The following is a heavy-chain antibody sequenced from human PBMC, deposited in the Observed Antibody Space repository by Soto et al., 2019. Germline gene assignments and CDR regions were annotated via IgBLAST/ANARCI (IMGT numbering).Heavy chain of an antibody. V-gene: IGHV1-3*01. CDR1: GYTFTSYA. D-gene: IGHD4-17*01. CDR2: INAGNGNT. CDR3: ARNLFYGDYRWFDP. J-gene: IGHJ5*02. Sequence: ASVEVSCKASGYTFTSYAMHGVRQAPGQRLEWMGWINAGNGNTKYSQKFQGRVTITRDTSASTAYMELSSLRSEDTAVYYCARNLFYGDYRWFDPWGQGTLVTVSS.